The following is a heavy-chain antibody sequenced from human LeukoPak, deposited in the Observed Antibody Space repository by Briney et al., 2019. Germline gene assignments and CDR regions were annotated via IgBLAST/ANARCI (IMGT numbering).Heavy chain of an antibody. D-gene: IGHD6-19*01. V-gene: IGHV3-21*01. J-gene: IGHJ4*02. Sequence: PGGSLRLSCAASGFSFSIYTMTWVRQAPGRGLEWVSSISFSSESIYYADSVKGRFAISRDNAKNSLYLQMTSLRDEDTAVYYCARVGAVATLRYFDYWGQGTLVTVSS. CDR2: ISFSSESI. CDR1: GFSFSIYT. CDR3: ARVGAVATLRYFDY.